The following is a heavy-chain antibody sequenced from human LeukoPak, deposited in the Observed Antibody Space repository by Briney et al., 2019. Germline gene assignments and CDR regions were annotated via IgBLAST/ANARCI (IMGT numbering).Heavy chain of an antibody. D-gene: IGHD1-26*01. CDR1: GFTFSAYE. CDR2: TSTSGTTI. V-gene: IGHV3-48*03. J-gene: IGHJ4*02. Sequence: GGSLRLSCAASGFTFSAYEMNWVRQAPGKGLEWLSYTSTSGTTIYYADSVKGRFTVSRDNAKNSLYLQMNSLRAEDTAVYYCARDVEIVGATFAVDYFDYWGQGTLVTVSS. CDR3: ARDVEIVGATFAVDYFDY.